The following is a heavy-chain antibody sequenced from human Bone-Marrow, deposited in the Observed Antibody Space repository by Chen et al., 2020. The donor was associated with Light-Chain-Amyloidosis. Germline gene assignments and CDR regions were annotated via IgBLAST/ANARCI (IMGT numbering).Heavy chain of an antibody. Sequence: KGLEWVAVIYSGGSTNYADSVKGRFTISRDHSKNTLSLQMNSLRVEDTAVYYCARSPQASKYYYDTSCYSPEEDWGRGTLVTVSS. J-gene: IGHJ4*02. CDR3: ARSPQASKYYYDTSCYSPEED. D-gene: IGHD3-22*01. V-gene: IGHV3-53*01. CDR2: IYSGGST.